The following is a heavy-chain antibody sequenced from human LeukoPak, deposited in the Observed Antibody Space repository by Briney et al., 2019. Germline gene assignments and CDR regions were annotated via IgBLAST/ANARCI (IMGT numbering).Heavy chain of an antibody. J-gene: IGHJ4*02. CDR3: ARPHDYGDYVGY. D-gene: IGHD4-17*01. V-gene: IGHV5-10-1*01. Sequence: GESLQISCQGSGYSFTSYWISWVRQMPGKGLEWMGRIDPSDSYTNYSPSFQGHVTISADKSISTAYLQWSSLKASDTAMYYCARPHDYGDYVGYWGQGTLVTVSS. CDR1: GYSFTSYW. CDR2: IDPSDSYT.